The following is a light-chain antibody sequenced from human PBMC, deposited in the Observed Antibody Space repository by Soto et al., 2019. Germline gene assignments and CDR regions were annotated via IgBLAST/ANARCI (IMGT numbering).Light chain of an antibody. CDR1: SSAA. J-gene: IGLJ1*01. CDR2: DVS. Sequence: QSVLTQPRSVSGSPGQSVTISCTGTSSAAVSWYQQIPGKAPKLMIYDVSKRPSGVPDRFSGSKSGNTASLTISGLQAEDEADYYCCSYAGSSYYVFGSGTKVTVL. V-gene: IGLV2-11*01. CDR3: CSYAGSSYYV.